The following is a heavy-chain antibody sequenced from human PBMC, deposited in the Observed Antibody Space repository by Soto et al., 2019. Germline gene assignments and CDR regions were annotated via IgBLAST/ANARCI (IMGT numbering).Heavy chain of an antibody. J-gene: IGHJ6*02. CDR1: GGTFSSDA. D-gene: IGHD2-2*01. CDR2: ISPIFGTA. V-gene: IGHV1-69*01. CDR3: ARRSDCSSTSCYRTNRDYYYYYGMDV. Sequence: QVQLVQSGAEVKKPGASVKVSCKASGGTFSSDAISWVRQAPGQGLEWMGGISPIFGTANYAQKFQGRATITADECTSTAYMELSSLRSEDTAVYYCARRSDCSSTSCYRTNRDYYYYYGMDVWGQGTTVTVSS.